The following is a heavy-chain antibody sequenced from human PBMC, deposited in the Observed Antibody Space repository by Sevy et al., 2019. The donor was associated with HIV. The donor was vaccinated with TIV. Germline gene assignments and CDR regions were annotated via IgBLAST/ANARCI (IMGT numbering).Heavy chain of an antibody. CDR1: GFTFKNAW. CDR2: IKDTPDGART. J-gene: IGHJ4*02. Sequence: GGSLRLSCAASGFTFKNAWMNWVRQAPGKALEWVGRIKDTPDGARTDYGVSVNGRFTISRDDSKSILYLQLNSLKIEDTAMYYCTSRVDTTYDYWGQGTLVTVSS. D-gene: IGHD1-1*01. V-gene: IGHV3-15*01. CDR3: TSRVDTTYDY.